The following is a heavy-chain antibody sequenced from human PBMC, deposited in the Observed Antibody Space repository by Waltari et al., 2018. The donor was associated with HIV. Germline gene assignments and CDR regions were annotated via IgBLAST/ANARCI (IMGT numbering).Heavy chain of an antibody. J-gene: IGHJ4*02. CDR3: AGGGYSFNY. CDR2: IYYSGST. V-gene: IGHV4-59*01. CDR1: GGSISSYY. Sequence: QVQLQESGPGLVKPSETLSLTCTVSGGSISSYYWSWIRQPPGKGLEWIGYIYYSGSTNYNPSLKSRVTISVDTSKNQFSLKLSSVTAADTAVYYCAGGGYSFNYWGQGTLVTVSS. D-gene: IGHD3-10*01.